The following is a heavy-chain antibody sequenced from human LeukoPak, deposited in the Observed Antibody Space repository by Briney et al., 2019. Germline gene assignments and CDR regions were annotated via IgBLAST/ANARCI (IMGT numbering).Heavy chain of an antibody. V-gene: IGHV4-59*01. J-gene: IGHJ4*02. CDR2: IYYSGST. CDR1: GGSISSYY. CDR3: ARVTATGLFDY. Sequence: SETLSLTCTVSGGSISSYYWSWIRQPPGKGLEWIGYIYYSGSTNYNPSLKSRVTISVDTSKNQFSLKLSSVTAADTAVYYCARVTATGLFDYWGQGTLATVSS. D-gene: IGHD5-12*01.